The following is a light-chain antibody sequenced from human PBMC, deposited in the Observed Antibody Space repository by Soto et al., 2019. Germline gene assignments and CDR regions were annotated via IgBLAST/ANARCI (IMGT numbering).Light chain of an antibody. V-gene: IGKV2-28*01. CDR1: ESLLHSNGYNY. Sequence: DIVMTQSPLSLPVTPGEPASISCTSSESLLHSNGYNYVDWYLQKAGQSPQLLIYLSSNRASGVPDRFSSSGSGTDFTLKISRVEAGDVGVYYCMQALETPTFGQGTRLEIK. CDR3: MQALETPT. J-gene: IGKJ5*01. CDR2: LSS.